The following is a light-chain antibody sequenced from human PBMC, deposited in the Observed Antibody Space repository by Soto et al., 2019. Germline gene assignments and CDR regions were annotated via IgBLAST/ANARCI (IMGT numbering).Light chain of an antibody. CDR3: QQLNSYPLT. J-gene: IGKJ4*01. V-gene: IGKV1-9*01. CDR2: AAS. CDR1: QGISSY. Sequence: DIQLTQSPSFVSASVGDRVTITCRASQGISSYLAWYQQKPGKAPKLLIYAASTLQSGVPSIFSGSGSGTEFTLTISSLQPEDFATYYCQQLNSYPLTFGGGTEVEIK.